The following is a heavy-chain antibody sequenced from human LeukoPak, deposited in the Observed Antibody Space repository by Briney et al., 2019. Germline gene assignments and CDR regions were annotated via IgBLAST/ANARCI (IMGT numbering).Heavy chain of an antibody. D-gene: IGHD5-18*01. CDR1: GFTFSSYS. CDR3: AKKYSYGYDWFDP. V-gene: IGHV3-48*01. CDR2: ISSSSSTI. Sequence: PGGSLRLSCAASGFTFSSYSMNWVRQAPGKGLEWVSYISSSSSTIYYADSVKGRFTISRDNAKNSLYLQMNSLRAEDTAVYYCAKKYSYGYDWFDPWGQGTLVTVSS. J-gene: IGHJ5*02.